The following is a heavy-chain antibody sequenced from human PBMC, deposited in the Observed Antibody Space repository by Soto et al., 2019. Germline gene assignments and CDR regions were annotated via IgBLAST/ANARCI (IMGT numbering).Heavy chain of an antibody. J-gene: IGHJ6*02. V-gene: IGHV4-59*08. CDR2: IYYSGST. CDR1: GGSISSYY. CDR3: ARIAAAGGMDV. D-gene: IGHD6-13*01. Sequence: SETLSLTCTVSGGSISSYYWSWIRQPPGKGLEWIGYIYYSGSTNYNPSLKSRVTISVDTSKYQFSLKLSSVTAADTALYYCARIAAAGGMDVWGQGTTVTVSS.